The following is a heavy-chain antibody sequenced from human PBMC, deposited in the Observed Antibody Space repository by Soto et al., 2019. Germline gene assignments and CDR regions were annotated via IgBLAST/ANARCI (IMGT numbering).Heavy chain of an antibody. CDR3: ARASGYSGYDLALSYYYGMDV. CDR1: GDSVSSNSAA. Sequence: PSQTLSLTCAISGDSVSSNSAAWNWIRQSPSRGLEWLGRTYYRSKWYNDYAVSVKSRITINPDTSKNQFSLPLNSVTPEDTAVYYCARASGYSGYDLALSYYYGMDVWGQGTTVTVSS. V-gene: IGHV6-1*01. CDR2: TYYRSKWYN. J-gene: IGHJ6*02. D-gene: IGHD5-12*01.